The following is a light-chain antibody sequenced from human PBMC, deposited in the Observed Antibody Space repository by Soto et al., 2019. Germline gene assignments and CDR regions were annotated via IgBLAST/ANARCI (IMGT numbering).Light chain of an antibody. CDR3: QQYGSSPET. V-gene: IGKV3-20*01. Sequence: DMVLTQSPATLSLSPGERATLSCLASQSVSSSYLAWYQQKPGQAPRLLIYGASSRATGIPDRFSGSGSGTDFTLTISRLEPEDFAVYYCQQYGSSPETFGQGTKVDI. J-gene: IGKJ1*01. CDR1: QSVSSSY. CDR2: GAS.